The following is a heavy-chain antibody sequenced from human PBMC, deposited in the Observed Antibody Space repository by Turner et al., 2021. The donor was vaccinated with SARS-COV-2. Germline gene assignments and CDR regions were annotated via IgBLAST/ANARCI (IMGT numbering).Heavy chain of an antibody. J-gene: IGHJ2*01. Sequence: QVQLVESGGGVVQPGRSLRLYCAATGFSFRAYGMHWVRQAPGKGLEWVAVMSYDGMQTSDADSVKGRFTISRDNSKKTLYLQMNVLRTDDTALYYCAKDLGSDWYFDLWGRGSLVIVSS. CDR2: MSYDGMQT. CDR3: AKDLGSDWYFDL. D-gene: IGHD3-10*01. V-gene: IGHV3-30*18. CDR1: GFSFRAYG.